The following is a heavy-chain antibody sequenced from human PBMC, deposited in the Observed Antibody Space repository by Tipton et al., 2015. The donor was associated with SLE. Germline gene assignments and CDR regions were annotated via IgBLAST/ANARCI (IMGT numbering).Heavy chain of an antibody. CDR2: LSPNSGGT. Sequence: QLVQSGAEVKKPGASVKVSCKASGYTFTDNFMFWVRQAPGQGLEWMGWLSPNSGGTNYAQKFQGRVTMTRDTAISTAYMELSRLRSDDTAVYYCATSYSSSWYGDSWGQGTLVTVSS. V-gene: IGHV1-2*02. J-gene: IGHJ4*02. CDR3: ATSYSSSWYGDS. D-gene: IGHD6-13*01. CDR1: GYTFTDNF.